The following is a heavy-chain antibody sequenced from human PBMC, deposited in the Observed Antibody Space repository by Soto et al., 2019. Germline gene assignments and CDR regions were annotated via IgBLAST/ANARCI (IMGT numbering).Heavy chain of an antibody. Sequence: GASVKVSCKASGFTFTSSAVQWVRQARGQRLEWIGWIVVGSGNTNYAQKFQERVTITRDMSTSTAYMELSSLRSEDTAVYYCAAPPGSYYRVDYYYGMDVRGQGTTVSVS. CDR3: AAPPGSYYRVDYYYGMDV. D-gene: IGHD1-26*01. CDR1: GFTFTSSA. V-gene: IGHV1-58*01. CDR2: IVVGSGNT. J-gene: IGHJ6*02.